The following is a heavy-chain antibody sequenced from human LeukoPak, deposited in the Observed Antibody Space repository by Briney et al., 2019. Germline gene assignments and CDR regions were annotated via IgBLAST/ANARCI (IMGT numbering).Heavy chain of an antibody. Sequence: GGSLRLSCAASGFTFSNAWMSWVRQTPGKGLEWVARIKSKTDGGTTDYAAPVEGRFTISRDDSKNTLYVQMNSLKTEDTAVYYCTTMFYWGQGTLVTVSS. J-gene: IGHJ4*02. D-gene: IGHD3-10*02. CDR1: GFTFSNAW. CDR2: IKSKTDGGTT. V-gene: IGHV3-15*01. CDR3: TTMFY.